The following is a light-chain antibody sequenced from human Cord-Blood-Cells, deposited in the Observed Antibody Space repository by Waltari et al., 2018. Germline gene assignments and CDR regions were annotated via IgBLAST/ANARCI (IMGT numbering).Light chain of an antibody. CDR3: QQRSNWPLT. Sequence: EIVLTQSPATLSLSPGESATLPGRASQSVSSYLAWYQQKPGQAPRLLIYDASNRATGIPARFSGSGSGTDFTLTISSLEPEDFAVYYCQQRSNWPLTFGGGTKVEIK. V-gene: IGKV3-11*01. CDR1: QSVSSY. CDR2: DAS. J-gene: IGKJ4*01.